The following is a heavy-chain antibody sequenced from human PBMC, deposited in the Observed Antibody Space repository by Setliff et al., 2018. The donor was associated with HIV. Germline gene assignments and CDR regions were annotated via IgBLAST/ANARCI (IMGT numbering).Heavy chain of an antibody. CDR3: ASRQDILTLYYFDN. D-gene: IGHD3-9*01. CDR2: IYYSGSA. V-gene: IGHV4-30-4*08. CDR1: GGSISSGDYF. J-gene: IGHJ4*02. Sequence: SETLSLTCTVSGGSISSGDYFLSWIRQAPGKGLEWIGCIYYSGSAYYNPSLQSRVTISVDTSKNHFSLKLSSLTAADTAVYYCASRQDILTLYYFDNWGQGTLVTVS.